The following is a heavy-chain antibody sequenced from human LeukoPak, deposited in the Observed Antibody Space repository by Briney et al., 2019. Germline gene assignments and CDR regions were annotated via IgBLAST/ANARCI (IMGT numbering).Heavy chain of an antibody. D-gene: IGHD5-18*01. J-gene: IGHJ6*02. Sequence: GASVKVSCKASGYTFTSYDINWVRQATGQGLEWMGWMNPNSGNTGYAQKFQGRVTMTRNTSTSTAYMELSSLRSEDTAVYYCARDGYVDYYYYGMDVWGQGTTVTVSS. CDR1: GYTFTSYD. V-gene: IGHV1-8*01. CDR2: MNPNSGNT. CDR3: ARDGYVDYYYYGMDV.